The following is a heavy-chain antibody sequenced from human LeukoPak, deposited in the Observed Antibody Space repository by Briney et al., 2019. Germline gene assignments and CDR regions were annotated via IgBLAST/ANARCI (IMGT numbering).Heavy chain of an antibody. D-gene: IGHD2-2*01. CDR1: GYSITGAYY. J-gene: IGHJ4*02. Sequence: SETLSLTCTVSGYSITGAYYWGWIRQPPGKGLEWIGSFFLKGSTYYNPSLKSRVTISVDTSKNQFSLTLSSVTAADTAVYYCARVARCTSCFDVDYWGQGTLVTVSS. CDR2: FFLKGST. CDR3: ARVARCTSCFDVDY. V-gene: IGHV4-38-2*02.